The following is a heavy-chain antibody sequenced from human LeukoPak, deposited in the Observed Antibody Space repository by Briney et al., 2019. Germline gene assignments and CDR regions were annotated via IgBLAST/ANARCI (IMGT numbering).Heavy chain of an antibody. Sequence: GGSLRLSCAASGFTFGNAWMSWVRQAPGKGLEWVGRIKSKTDGGTTDYAAPVKGRFTISRDDSKNTLYLQMNSLKTEDTAVYYCTTDPIYYYDRYWGQGTLVTVSS. J-gene: IGHJ4*02. CDR3: TTDPIYYYDRY. V-gene: IGHV3-15*01. CDR1: GFTFGNAW. CDR2: IKSKTDGGTT. D-gene: IGHD3-22*01.